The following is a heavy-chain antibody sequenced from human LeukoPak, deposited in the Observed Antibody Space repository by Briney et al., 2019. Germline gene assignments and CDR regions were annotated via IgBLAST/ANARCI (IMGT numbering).Heavy chain of an antibody. V-gene: IGHV1-3*01. CDR3: AKWIQLNWFDP. Sequence: ASVKVSCKASGYTFTSYAMHWVRQAPGQRLEWMGWINAGNGNTKYSQKFQGRVTITADESTSTAYMELSSLRSEDTAVYYCAKWIQLNWFDPWGQGTLVTVSS. J-gene: IGHJ5*02. CDR1: GYTFTSYA. D-gene: IGHD5-18*01. CDR2: INAGNGNT.